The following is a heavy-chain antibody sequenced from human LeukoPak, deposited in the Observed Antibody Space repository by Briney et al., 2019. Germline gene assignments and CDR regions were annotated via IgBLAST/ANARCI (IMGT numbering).Heavy chain of an antibody. D-gene: IGHD2/OR15-2a*01. Sequence: GGSLRLSCAASGFTFSSYAMNWVRQAPGKGLEWVSVISGSGGTTHYADSVKGRFTISRDNSKNTLYLQMNSLRAEDTAVYFCAILSWDGRGSFYWGQGTLVTVSS. CDR2: ISGSGGTT. CDR1: GFTFSSYA. V-gene: IGHV3-23*01. CDR3: AILSWDGRGSFY. J-gene: IGHJ4*02.